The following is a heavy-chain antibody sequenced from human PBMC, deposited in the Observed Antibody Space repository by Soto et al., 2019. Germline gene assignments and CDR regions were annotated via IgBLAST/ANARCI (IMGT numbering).Heavy chain of an antibody. V-gene: IGHV1-69*06. J-gene: IGHJ6*02. CDR3: AGPARILYHINYDYDGMDV. CDR2: IIPIFGTA. CDR1: GGTFSSYA. Sequence: SVKVSCKASGGTFSSYAISWVRQAPGQGLEWMGGIIPIFGTANYAQKFQGRVTITADKSTSTAYMELSSLRSEDTAVYYCAGPARILYHINYDYDGMDVWGQGXTVTVSS. D-gene: IGHD2-8*01.